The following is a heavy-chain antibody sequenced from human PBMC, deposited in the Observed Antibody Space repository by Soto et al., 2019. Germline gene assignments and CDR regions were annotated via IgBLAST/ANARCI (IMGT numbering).Heavy chain of an antibody. CDR3: AREGYCSISSCYSFDY. D-gene: IGHD2-2*01. CDR1: GFTFSSYA. Sequence: EVQLVESGGGLVQPGGSLRLSCAASGFTFSSYAMHWVRQAPGKGLEYVSSISSNGGSTYSAISVKGRFTICRDNSKSTLYLQMGSLRAEDMAVYYCAREGYCSISSCYSFDYWGQGTLVTVSS. V-gene: IGHV3-64*01. CDR2: ISSNGGST. J-gene: IGHJ4*02.